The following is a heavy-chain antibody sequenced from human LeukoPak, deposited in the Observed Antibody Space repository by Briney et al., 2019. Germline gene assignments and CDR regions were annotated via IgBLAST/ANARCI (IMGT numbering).Heavy chain of an antibody. CDR2: ISGGGDST. CDR3: GKDRNVYCSGGSCYTL. Sequence: GGSLRLSCTASGFTFSSYAVSWVRQPPGKGLDCVSLISGGGDSTYYADSVKGRFTISRDNSKNTLYLEMNSLRAEDTAVYYCGKDRNVYCSGGSCYTLWGQGTLVTVSS. CDR1: GFTFSSYA. D-gene: IGHD2-15*01. V-gene: IGHV3-23*01. J-gene: IGHJ4*02.